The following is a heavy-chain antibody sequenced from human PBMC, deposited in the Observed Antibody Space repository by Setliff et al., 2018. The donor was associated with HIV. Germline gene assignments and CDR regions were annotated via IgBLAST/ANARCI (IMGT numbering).Heavy chain of an antibody. CDR1: GFTFTSHS. D-gene: IGHD1-20*01. V-gene: IGHV3-21*01. CDR3: ARYKWNNWIFGWFDP. Sequence: GESLKISCVTSGFTFTSHSMNWVRLRPGKGLEWVASISGSGTYTHYADSVRGRFTVSRDNAKNSLWLQLDSLKVEDTAVYYCARYKWNNWIFGWFDPWGQGTQVTVSS. J-gene: IGHJ5*02. CDR2: ISGSGTYT.